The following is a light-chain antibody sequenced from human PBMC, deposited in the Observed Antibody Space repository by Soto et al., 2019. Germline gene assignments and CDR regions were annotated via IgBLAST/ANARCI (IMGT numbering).Light chain of an antibody. V-gene: IGKV3-20*01. CDR1: QSVSSY. Sequence: EFVLTESPATVSFCRGQKATLSWRASQSVSSYLAWYQQKPGQAPRLLIYDASNRATGIPDRFSGSGSGTDFTLTISRLEPEDFAVYYCQQYGSSPVTFGQGTRLEIK. CDR2: DAS. CDR3: QQYGSSPVT. J-gene: IGKJ5*01.